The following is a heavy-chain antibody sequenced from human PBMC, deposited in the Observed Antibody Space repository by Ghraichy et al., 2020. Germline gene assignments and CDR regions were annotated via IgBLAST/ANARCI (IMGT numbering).Heavy chain of an antibody. D-gene: IGHD2-21*02. CDR2: IYSGGST. Sequence: GESLNISCAASGFTVSSNYMSWVRQAPGKGLEWVSVIYSGGSTYYADSVKGRFTISRDNSKNTLYLQMNSLRAEDTAVYYCARVPSDCGGDCYSDYFDYWGQGTLVTVSS. CDR1: GFTVSSNY. CDR3: ARVPSDCGGDCYSDYFDY. V-gene: IGHV3-66*01. J-gene: IGHJ4*02.